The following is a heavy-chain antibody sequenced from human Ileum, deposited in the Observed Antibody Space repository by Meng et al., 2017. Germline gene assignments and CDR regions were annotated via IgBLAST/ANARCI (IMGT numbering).Heavy chain of an antibody. CDR1: GITFSDYY. Sequence: QVQLVGSGGGLVKPGGPLRLSCAASGITFSDYYMSWFRQAPGKGLEWVSYISNSGSNIYYVDSVKGRFTISRDNAKNSLYLQMNSLRAEDTAVYYCATLSYSSLGYWGQGTLVTVSS. CDR3: ATLSYSSLGY. CDR2: ISNSGSNI. V-gene: IGHV3-11*01. J-gene: IGHJ4*02. D-gene: IGHD1-26*01.